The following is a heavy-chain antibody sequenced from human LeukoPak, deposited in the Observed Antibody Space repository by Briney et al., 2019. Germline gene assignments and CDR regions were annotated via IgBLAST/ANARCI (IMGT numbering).Heavy chain of an antibody. CDR2: MNPNSGRT. CDR1: GYTFSSYG. CDR3: TRETSSRYFDY. V-gene: IGHV1-8*03. J-gene: IGHJ4*02. Sequence: ASVKVSCKASGYTFSSYGISWVRQAPGQGLEWMGWMNPNSGRTGYAQNFQGRITITRNTSISTAYMELSSLRSEDTAVYYCTRETSSRYFDYRGQGTLVTVSS.